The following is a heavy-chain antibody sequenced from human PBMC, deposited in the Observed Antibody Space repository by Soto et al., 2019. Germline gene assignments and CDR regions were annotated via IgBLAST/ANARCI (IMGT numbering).Heavy chain of an antibody. CDR2: ISGSGDST. Sequence: EVRLLESGGGLVQPGGSLRLSCAASGFTFSVYPMSWVRQAPGTGLEWVSGISGSGDSTHYEDSVKGRFTVSRDNSKSMLYLQTSSLRVEDTAIYCRAKAFYGGFTYWGQGTLVTVSS. CDR1: GFTFSVYP. D-gene: IGHD3-10*01. V-gene: IGHV3-23*01. CDR3: AKAFYGGFTY. J-gene: IGHJ4*02.